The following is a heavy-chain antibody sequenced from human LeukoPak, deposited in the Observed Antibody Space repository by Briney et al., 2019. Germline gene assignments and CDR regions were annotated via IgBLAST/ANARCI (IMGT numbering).Heavy chain of an antibody. V-gene: IGHV4-39*07. CDR1: GGSISSSSYY. CDR3: ARRPGGYYYDSSGNFDY. D-gene: IGHD3-22*01. J-gene: IGHJ4*02. CDR2: IYYSGST. Sequence: SETLSLTCTVSGGSISSSSYYWGWIRQPPGKGLEWIGSIYYSGSTYYNPSLKSRVTISIDTSKNRFSLKLSSVTAADTAVYYCARRPGGYYYDSSGNFDYWGQGTLVTVSS.